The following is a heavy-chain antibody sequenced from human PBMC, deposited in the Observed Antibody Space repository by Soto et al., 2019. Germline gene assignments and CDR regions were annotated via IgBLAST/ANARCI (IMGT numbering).Heavy chain of an antibody. Sequence: ASVKVSCKTSGYTFTAYGLAWLRQAPGQRPEWLGWVSTNDDRTNYAQKFQGRVAMTTDRSTTTTSMELRSLRADDTAVYYCARELNTESSAYYSFAFWGQGTLVTVSS. CDR1: GYTFTAYG. J-gene: IGHJ4*02. CDR2: VSTNDDRT. V-gene: IGHV1-18*01. D-gene: IGHD3-22*01. CDR3: ARELNTESSAYYSFAF.